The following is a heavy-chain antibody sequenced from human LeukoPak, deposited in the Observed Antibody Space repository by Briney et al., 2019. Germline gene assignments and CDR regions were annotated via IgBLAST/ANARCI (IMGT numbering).Heavy chain of an antibody. D-gene: IGHD6-6*01. J-gene: IGHJ4*02. CDR3: ATVDSTSPHELDY. Sequence: ASVKVSCKASGYTFTSYGISWVRQAPGQGLEWMGWINPNSGGTNYAQKFQGRVTMTRDMSTNTVYMELSSLRSEDTAVYYCATVDSTSPHELDYWGQGTLVTVSS. CDR2: INPNSGGT. V-gene: IGHV1-2*02. CDR1: GYTFTSYG.